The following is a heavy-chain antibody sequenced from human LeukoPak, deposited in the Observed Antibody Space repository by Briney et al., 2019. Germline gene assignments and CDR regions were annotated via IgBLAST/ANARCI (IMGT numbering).Heavy chain of an antibody. CDR2: IYYSGTT. Sequence: PSETLSLTCTVSGGSISSTCYYWGWIRQPPGKGLEWIGSIYYSGTTHYNPTLKSRVTISVDTSKNQFSLKLSSVTAADTAVYYCARPGGHKWNDPLDWFDPWGQGTLVTVSS. V-gene: IGHV4-39*07. D-gene: IGHD1-1*01. CDR3: ARPGGHKWNDPLDWFDP. J-gene: IGHJ5*02. CDR1: GGSISSTCYY.